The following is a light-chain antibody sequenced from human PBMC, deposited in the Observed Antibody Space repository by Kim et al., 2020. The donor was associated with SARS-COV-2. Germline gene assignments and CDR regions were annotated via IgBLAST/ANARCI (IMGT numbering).Light chain of an antibody. CDR1: QSISNNY. J-gene: IGKJ1*01. Sequence: TPGDRGTLSCRDSQSISNNYLAWYQQKPGQAPRLLIYGASSRATGIPDRFSGSGSGTDFTLTISRLEPEDFAVYYCQQYGSSLRTFGQGTKVDIK. V-gene: IGKV3-20*01. CDR2: GAS. CDR3: QQYGSSLRT.